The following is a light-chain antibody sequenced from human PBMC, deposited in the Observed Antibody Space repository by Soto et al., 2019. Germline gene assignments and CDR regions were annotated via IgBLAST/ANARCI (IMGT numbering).Light chain of an antibody. Sequence: QSALAQPAYVSGSPGQSITISCTGTSGDIGSYNRVSWYQQHPGKAPKLIIYEVTDRPSGVSNRFSGSKSGNTASLTISGLQAEDEAEYYCSSYTNINTRACVFGTGTKVTV. CDR1: SGDIGSYNR. CDR2: EVT. J-gene: IGLJ1*01. V-gene: IGLV2-14*01. CDR3: SSYTNINTRACV.